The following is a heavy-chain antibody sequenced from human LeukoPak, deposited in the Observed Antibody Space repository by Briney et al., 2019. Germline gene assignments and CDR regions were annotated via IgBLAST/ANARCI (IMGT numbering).Heavy chain of an antibody. CDR1: GYTFTTYA. J-gene: IGHJ5*02. CDR3: ARGIVVQPSANWFDP. V-gene: IGHV1-3*01. CDR2: INADNGNT. D-gene: IGHD2-2*01. Sequence: ASVKVSCKTSGYTFTTYAIHWVRQAPGQRLEWMGLINADNGNTRYSQRFQGRVTITRDTSTNTAYMELRGLRFEDTAVYYCARGIVVQPSANWFDPWGQGTPVTVSS.